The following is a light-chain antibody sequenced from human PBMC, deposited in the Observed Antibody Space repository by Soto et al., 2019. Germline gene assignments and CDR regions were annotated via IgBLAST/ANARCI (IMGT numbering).Light chain of an antibody. CDR2: GAS. J-gene: IGKJ1*01. V-gene: IGKV3-20*01. Sequence: ENVLTPSPATLSLSPGERAPLSCRASQSVSVYLAWYQQKPGQAPRRLIFGASSRATGIPDRFSGSGSGTDFTLTISRLEPEDFAVYYCQQYGSSPSTFGQGTKVDIK. CDR3: QQYGSSPST. CDR1: QSVSVY.